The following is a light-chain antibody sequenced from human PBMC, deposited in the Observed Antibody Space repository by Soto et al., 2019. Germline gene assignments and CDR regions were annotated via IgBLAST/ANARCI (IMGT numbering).Light chain of an antibody. CDR2: AAS. Sequence: DGQMTHSPCSLSASVVDRFTITCLASQSISSYLNWYQQKPGKAPKVLIYAASSLQSGIPSRFSGSGSGTDFTLTISSLQPEDFATYYCQQSYSIPWTFGQGTKVDIK. CDR3: QQSYSIPWT. CDR1: QSISSY. V-gene: IGKV1-39*01. J-gene: IGKJ1*01.